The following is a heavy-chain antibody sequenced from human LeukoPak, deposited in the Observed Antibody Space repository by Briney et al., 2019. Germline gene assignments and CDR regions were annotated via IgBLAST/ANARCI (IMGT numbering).Heavy chain of an antibody. CDR3: ARNIDSTQYFDHGGSDDGHDI. Sequence: GGSLRLSCADLGSHLESNSIKSGSQAPGKGLEWVSSISSGSSYVAYADSLKGRFTISRDNAKNSLYLQNKSLRGHDTAVYYCARNIDSTQYFDHGGSDDGHDIWGQGTMVTVSS. CDR2: ISSGSSYV. V-gene: IGHV3-21*01. D-gene: IGHD3-9*01. J-gene: IGHJ3*02. CDR1: GSHLESNS.